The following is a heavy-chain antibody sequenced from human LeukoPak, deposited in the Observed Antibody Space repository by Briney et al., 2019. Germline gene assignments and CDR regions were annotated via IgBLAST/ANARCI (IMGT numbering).Heavy chain of an antibody. J-gene: IGHJ4*02. CDR2: IYTSGST. CDR3: ARERRWDFDY. Sequence: SETLSLTCTVSGGSISSGSYYWSWIRQPAGKGLEWIGRIYTSGSTNYNPSLKSRVTISVDTSKNQFSPKLSSVAAADTAVYYCARERRWDFDYWGQGTLVTVSS. V-gene: IGHV4-61*02. CDR1: GGSISSGSYY. D-gene: IGHD5-24*01.